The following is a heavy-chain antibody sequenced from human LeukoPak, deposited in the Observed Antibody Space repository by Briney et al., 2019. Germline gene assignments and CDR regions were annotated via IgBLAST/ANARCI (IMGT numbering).Heavy chain of an antibody. V-gene: IGHV1-18*01. CDR3: AREDDSSGFIDY. CDR2: ISAYNGNT. J-gene: IGHJ4*02. D-gene: IGHD3-22*01. CDR1: GYIFTSDG. Sequence: ASVNVTCKASGYIFTSDGISWVRQAPGQGLEWMGWISAYNGNTNYAQKLQGRVTMTTDTSTSTTYMELRSLRSDDTAVYYCAREDDSSGFIDYWGQGTLVTVSS.